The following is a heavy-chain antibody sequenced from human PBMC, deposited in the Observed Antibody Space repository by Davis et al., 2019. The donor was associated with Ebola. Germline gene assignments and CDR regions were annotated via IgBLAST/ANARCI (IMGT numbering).Heavy chain of an antibody. CDR1: GFTFSSYG. V-gene: IGHV3-33*01. Sequence: PGGSLRPSCAASGFTFSSYGMHWVRQAPGKGLEWVAVIWYDGSNKYYADSVKGRFTISRDNSKNPLYLQMNSLRAEDTAVYYCARDNGSYGRKFDYWGQGTLVTVSS. CDR3: ARDNGSYGRKFDY. D-gene: IGHD1-26*01. J-gene: IGHJ4*02. CDR2: IWYDGSNK.